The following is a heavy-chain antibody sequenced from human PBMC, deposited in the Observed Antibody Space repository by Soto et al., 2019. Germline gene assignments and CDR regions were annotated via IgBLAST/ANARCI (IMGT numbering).Heavy chain of an antibody. V-gene: IGHV4-34*01. D-gene: IGHD1-26*01. J-gene: IGHJ4*02. CDR1: GGSFSGYY. CDR3: ARGWEMASLGY. CDR2: INHSGST. Sequence: QVQLQQWGAGLLKPSETLSLTCAVYGGSFSGYYWSWIRQPPGKGLEWIGEINHSGSTNYNPSLKSXXTXSXXTAKNQFSRKLSSVTAADTAVYYCARGWEMASLGYWGQGTLVTVSS.